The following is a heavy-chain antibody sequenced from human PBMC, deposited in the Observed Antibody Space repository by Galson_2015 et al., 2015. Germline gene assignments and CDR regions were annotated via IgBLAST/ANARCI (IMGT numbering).Heavy chain of an antibody. CDR2: ITPLFGKT. CDR3: ARKMGEPIEQYFVY. J-gene: IGHJ4*02. V-gene: IGHV1-69*06. Sequence: SVKVSCKASGGTFNRYTISWVRQAPGQGLEWMGGITPLFGKTNYDQNFQGRVTITADKFTSTVYMELIRLRSEDPAVYYCARKMGEPIEQYFVYWGQGTLVTVSS. CDR1: GGTFNRYT. D-gene: IGHD3-16*01.